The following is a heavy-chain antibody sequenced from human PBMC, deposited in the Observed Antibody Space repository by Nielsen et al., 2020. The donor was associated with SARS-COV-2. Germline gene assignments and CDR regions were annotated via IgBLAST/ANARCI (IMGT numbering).Heavy chain of an antibody. D-gene: IGHD4-17*01. Sequence: IRQSPSRGLEWLGRTYYRYKWYNDYAVSVKIRITINPDTSKNQFSLHLNSVTPEDTAVYYCARARGAYGDYYYYYYTDVWGKGTTVTVSS. J-gene: IGHJ6*03. CDR3: ARARGAYGDYYYYYYTDV. V-gene: IGHV6-1*01. CDR2: TYYRYKWYN.